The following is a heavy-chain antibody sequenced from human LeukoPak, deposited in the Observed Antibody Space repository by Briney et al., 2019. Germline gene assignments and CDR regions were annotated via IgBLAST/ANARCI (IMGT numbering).Heavy chain of an antibody. CDR3: ALYSSTWY. CDR2: INPNSGGT. CDR1: GYTFTGYY. J-gene: IGHJ4*02. V-gene: IGHV1-2*02. Sequence: ASVKVSCKASGYTFTGYYMHWVRQAPGQGLERMGWINPNSGGTNYAQKFQGRVTMTRDTSTSTVFMEVNSLRSEDTAVYYCALYSSTWYWGQGTLVTVSS. D-gene: IGHD6-13*01.